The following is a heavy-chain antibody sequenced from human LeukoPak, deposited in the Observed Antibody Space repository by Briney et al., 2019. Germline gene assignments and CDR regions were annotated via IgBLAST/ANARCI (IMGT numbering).Heavy chain of an antibody. CDR3: ARPHTRRALRYFESLF. CDR1: GCTFSSYD. J-gene: IGHJ4*02. V-gene: IGHV3-13*05. CDR2: ISTAADR. Sequence: PGRSLRLSCAASGCTFSSYDMHWVRQPTDKGLDLVSAISTAADRSSTGSVTGRFTISRENAKISLYLQMNRLRAGDTAVYYCARPHTRRALRYFESLFWGQGTLVTVSS. D-gene: IGHD3-9*01.